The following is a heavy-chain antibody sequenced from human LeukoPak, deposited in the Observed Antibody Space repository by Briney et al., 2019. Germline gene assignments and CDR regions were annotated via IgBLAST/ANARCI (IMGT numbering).Heavy chain of an antibody. Sequence: GGSLRLSCAASGFTAITYGMTWVRQAPGKGLEWVSTIGGGGAPIYYADSVKGRFTISRDNSENTLYLQMNSLRAEDTAVYYCAKDRGSGWHFDYWGQGTLVTVSS. CDR1: GFTAITYG. CDR2: IGGGGAPI. D-gene: IGHD6-19*01. CDR3: AKDRGSGWHFDY. J-gene: IGHJ4*02. V-gene: IGHV3-23*01.